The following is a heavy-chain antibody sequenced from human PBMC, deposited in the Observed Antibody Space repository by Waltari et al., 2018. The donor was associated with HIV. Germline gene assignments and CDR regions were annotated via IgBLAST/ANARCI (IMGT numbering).Heavy chain of an antibody. CDR1: GFAVINNS. V-gene: IGHV3-53*01. CDR3: STVLVRTSWVITTAPFDY. CDR2: IYSNAPT. D-gene: IGHD3-22*01. Sequence: EVQLVESGGGLIQPGGSLRLACAASGFAVINNSMSWVRQAPGKGLECVSLIYSNAPTVNADSVKCRFTISRDNSKNTLDLQMNSLRADDTAVYFCSTVLVRTSWVITTAPFDYWGQGTLVTVSS. J-gene: IGHJ4*02.